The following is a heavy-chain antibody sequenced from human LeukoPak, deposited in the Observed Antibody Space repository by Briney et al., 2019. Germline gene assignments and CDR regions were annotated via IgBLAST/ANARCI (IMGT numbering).Heavy chain of an antibody. J-gene: IGHJ6*03. D-gene: IGHD3-22*01. V-gene: IGHV3-49*04. CDR1: GFTFGDYS. CDR3: SRSVIGGLISSNYYMDV. Sequence: PGGSLRLSCTASGFTFGDYSMSWVRQAPGKGLEWVGFIRSKAYGGTTEYAASVKGRFTISRDDSKSIAYLQLNSLRTEDTAVYYCSRSVIGGLISSNYYMDVWGKGTTVTVSS. CDR2: IRSKAYGGTT.